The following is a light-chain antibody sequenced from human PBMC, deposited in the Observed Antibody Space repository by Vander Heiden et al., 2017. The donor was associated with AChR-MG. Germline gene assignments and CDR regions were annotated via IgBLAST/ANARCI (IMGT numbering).Light chain of an antibody. Sequence: DIQMTQSPSSLSASVGDRVTITCRASQSISTYLNWYQQKPGEAPKVLIYAASRLQTGVPSRFSGSGSGTDFTLTISSLQPEDFATYQCQQTYSTPPTFGQGTNLEIQ. CDR1: QSISTY. J-gene: IGKJ2*01. V-gene: IGKV1-39*01. CDR2: AAS. CDR3: QQTYSTPPT.